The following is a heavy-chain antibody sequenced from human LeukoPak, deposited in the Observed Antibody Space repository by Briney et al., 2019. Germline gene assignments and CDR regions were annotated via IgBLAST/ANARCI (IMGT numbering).Heavy chain of an antibody. CDR1: GFTFSNVW. CDR2: IKSKTDGGTT. J-gene: IGHJ3*02. V-gene: IGHV3-15*01. Sequence: GGSLRLSCAASGFTFSNVWMNWVRQAPGKGLEWVGRIKSKTDGGTTNYAAPVKGRFTISRDDSKNTLYLQMNSLKTEDAAVYYCATAVVRGLNAFDIWGRGTMVTVSS. CDR3: ATAVVRGLNAFDI. D-gene: IGHD3-10*01.